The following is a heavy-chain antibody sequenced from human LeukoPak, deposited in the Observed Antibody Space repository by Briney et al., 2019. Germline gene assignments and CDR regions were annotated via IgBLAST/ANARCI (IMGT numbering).Heavy chain of an antibody. CDR3: ATNFLVPKPHNWFDP. V-gene: IGHV1-24*01. CDR2: FDPEDGET. CDR1: GYTLTELS. Sequence: VASVKVSCKVSGYTLTELSMHWVRRAPGKGLEWMGGFDPEDGETIYAQKFQGRVTMTEDTSTDTAYMELSSLRSEDTAVYYCATNFLVPKPHNWFDPWGQGTLVTVSS. J-gene: IGHJ5*02.